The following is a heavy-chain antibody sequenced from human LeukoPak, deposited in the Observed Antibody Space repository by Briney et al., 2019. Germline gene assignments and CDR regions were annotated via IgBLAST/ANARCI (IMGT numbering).Heavy chain of an antibody. CDR2: IIPIFGTA. CDR1: GGTFSSYA. Sequence: SVKVSCKASGGTFSSYAISWVRQAPGQGLEWMGGIIPIFGTANYAQKFQGRVTITTDESTSTAYMELSSLRSEDTAVYYCASRRGYSYGYVGYYYYYYMDVWGKGATVTVSS. CDR3: ASRRGYSYGYVGYYYYYYMDV. D-gene: IGHD5-18*01. V-gene: IGHV1-69*05. J-gene: IGHJ6*03.